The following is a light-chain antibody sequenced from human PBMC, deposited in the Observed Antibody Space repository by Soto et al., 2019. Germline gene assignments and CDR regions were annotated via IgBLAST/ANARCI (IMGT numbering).Light chain of an antibody. CDR2: SAS. CDR1: RGISSY. Sequence: IQLKQPRASVSGSVVGRATITCTASRGISSYLAWYQQKPGKPPKLLVYSASTLQSGVPSRFSGSGSGPDFTLTISSLQPEDSATYFCQQLNSYPQTCGQGTRREIK. CDR3: QQLNSYPQT. J-gene: IGKJ5*01. V-gene: IGKV1-9*01.